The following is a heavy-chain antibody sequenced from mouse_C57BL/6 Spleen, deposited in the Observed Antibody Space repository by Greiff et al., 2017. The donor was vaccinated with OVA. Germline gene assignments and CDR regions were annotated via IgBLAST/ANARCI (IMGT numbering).Heavy chain of an antibody. Sequence: EVKLMESGGGLVKPGGSLKLSCAASGFTFSDYGMHWVRQASEKGLEWVAYISSGSSTIYYADTVKGRFTISRDNAKNTLFLQMTSLRSEDTAMYYCARDDYDVLYAMDYWGQGTSVTVSS. CDR1: GFTFSDYG. CDR3: ARDDYDVLYAMDY. J-gene: IGHJ4*01. CDR2: ISSGSSTI. D-gene: IGHD2-4*01. V-gene: IGHV5-17*01.